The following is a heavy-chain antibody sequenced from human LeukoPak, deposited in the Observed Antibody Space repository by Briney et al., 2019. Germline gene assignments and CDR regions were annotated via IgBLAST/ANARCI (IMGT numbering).Heavy chain of an antibody. CDR1: GFTFDHYA. D-gene: IGHD3-16*01. CDR3: AKDIWALNWFDP. J-gene: IGHJ5*02. V-gene: IGHV3-43*02. Sequence: PGGSLRLSCAASGFTFDHYAMHWVRQAPGKGLEWVSLISGDGGSTYYADSVKGRFTISRDNSKNSLYLQMNSLRTEDTALYYCAKDIWALNWFDPWGQGTLVTVSS. CDR2: ISGDGGST.